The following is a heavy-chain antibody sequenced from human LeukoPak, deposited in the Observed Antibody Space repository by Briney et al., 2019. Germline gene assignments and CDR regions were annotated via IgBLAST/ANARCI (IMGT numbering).Heavy chain of an antibody. Sequence: SVKVSCKASGGTFSSYAISWVRQAPGQGLEWMGGIIPIFGTANYAQKFQGRVTITTDESTSTAYMELSSLRSEDTAVYYCAKAPYYDSSGYYPYYFDYWGQGTLVTVSS. J-gene: IGHJ4*02. CDR2: IIPIFGTA. D-gene: IGHD3-22*01. CDR1: GGTFSSYA. V-gene: IGHV1-69*05. CDR3: AKAPYYDSSGYYPYYFDY.